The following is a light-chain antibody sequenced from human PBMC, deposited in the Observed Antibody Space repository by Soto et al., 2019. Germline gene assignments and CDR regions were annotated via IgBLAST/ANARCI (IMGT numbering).Light chain of an antibody. V-gene: IGKV3-15*01. J-gene: IGKJ1*01. Sequence: EIVMTQSPATLSVSPGERATLSCRASQSISSNLAWYQQKPGQAPRLLIYGASTRATGSPARFSGSGSGKEFTLTISSLQSEDFAVYYCQQYNNWWTFGQGTKVEIK. CDR2: GAS. CDR1: QSISSN. CDR3: QQYNNWWT.